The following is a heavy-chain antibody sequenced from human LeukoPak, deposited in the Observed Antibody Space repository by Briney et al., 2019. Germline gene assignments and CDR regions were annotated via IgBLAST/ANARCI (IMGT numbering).Heavy chain of an antibody. V-gene: IGHV3-30*02. Sequence: GGSLRLSCAASGFTFSRYGMHWVRQAPGKGLEWVAFVRYDGSNKYHVDSVKGRFSISKDNSKNTLYLQMNSLRAEDTAVYYCAKSRGEQLYFRDSDYWGQGILVTVSS. J-gene: IGHJ4*02. D-gene: IGHD1-26*01. CDR3: AKSRGEQLYFRDSDY. CDR2: VRYDGSNK. CDR1: GFTFSRYG.